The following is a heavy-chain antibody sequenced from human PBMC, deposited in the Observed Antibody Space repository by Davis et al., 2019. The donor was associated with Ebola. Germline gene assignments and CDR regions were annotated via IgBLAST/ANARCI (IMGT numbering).Heavy chain of an antibody. J-gene: IGHJ6*02. V-gene: IGHV1-69*13. Sequence: AASVKVSCKASGGTFSSYAISWVRQAPGQGLEWMGGIIPIFGTANYAQKFQGRVTITADESTSTAYMELSSLRSEDTAVYYCARGRGLRTVTTGGYYYYYYGMDVWGQGTTVTVSS. CDR1: GGTFSSYA. CDR3: ARGRGLRTVTTGGYYYYYYGMDV. CDR2: IIPIFGTA. D-gene: IGHD4-11*01.